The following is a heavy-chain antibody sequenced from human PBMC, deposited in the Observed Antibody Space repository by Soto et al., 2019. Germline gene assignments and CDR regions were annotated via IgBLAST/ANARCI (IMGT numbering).Heavy chain of an antibody. CDR2: IYYSGTT. CDR1: GGSIDTYY. Sequence: SETLSLTCSVSGGSIDTYYWTWFRQAPGRGLECIGNIYYSGTTNINPALESRVSLSIDRAKRQFSLTLSSVTAADTAVYYCARSPGYFTISSLDPWGQGTLVTVSS. D-gene: IGHD2-8*01. J-gene: IGHJ5*02. V-gene: IGHV4-59*13. CDR3: ARSPGYFTISSLDP.